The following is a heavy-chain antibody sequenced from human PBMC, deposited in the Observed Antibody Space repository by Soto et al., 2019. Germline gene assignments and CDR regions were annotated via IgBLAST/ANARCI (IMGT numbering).Heavy chain of an antibody. CDR3: ARVTESLGVYGMDV. CDR1: TGSIINDDYY. CDR2: IFHSGST. V-gene: IGHV4-30-4*01. J-gene: IGHJ6*02. Sequence: SETLSLTCTFSTGSIINDDYYWSWIRQPPGKGLEWIGYIFHSGSTYYNPSLKSRLTMPVDTSKNQFFLKLTSVTAADTAVYYCARVTESLGVYGMDVWGQGTTVTVSS. D-gene: IGHD3-3*01.